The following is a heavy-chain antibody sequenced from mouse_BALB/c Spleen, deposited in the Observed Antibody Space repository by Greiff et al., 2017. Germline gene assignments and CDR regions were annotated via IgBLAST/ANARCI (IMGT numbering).Heavy chain of an antibody. D-gene: IGHD2-14*01. J-gene: IGHJ1*01. V-gene: IGHV5-9-1*01. CDR1: GFTFSSYA. Sequence: DVMLVESGGGLVQPGGSLKLSCAASGFTFSSYAMSWVRQTPEKRLEWVATISSGGSYTYYPDSVKGRFTISRDNAKNTLYLQMSSLRSEDTAMYYCARDRYDVDWYFDGWGAGTTVTVSA. CDR2: ISSGGSYT. CDR3: ARDRYDVDWYFDG.